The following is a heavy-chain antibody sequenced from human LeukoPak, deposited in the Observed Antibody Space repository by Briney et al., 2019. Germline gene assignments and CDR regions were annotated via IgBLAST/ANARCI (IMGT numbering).Heavy chain of an antibody. CDR1: GFTFSNYG. J-gene: IGHJ6*03. CDR2: IYSGGST. CDR3: ARGGGFGGVLGFGYYYMDV. Sequence: PGGSLRLSCAASGFTFSNYGISWVRQAPGKGLEWVSVIYSGGSTYYADSVKGRFTISRDNSKNTLYLQMNSLRAEDTAVYYCARGGGFGGVLGFGYYYMDVWGKGTTVTISS. V-gene: IGHV3-66*01. D-gene: IGHD3-10*01.